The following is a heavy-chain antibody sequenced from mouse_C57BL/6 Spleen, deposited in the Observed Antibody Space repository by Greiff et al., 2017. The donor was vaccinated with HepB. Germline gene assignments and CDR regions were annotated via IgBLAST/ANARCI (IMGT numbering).Heavy chain of an antibody. Sequence: VQLKESGPELVKPGASVKIPCKASGYTFTDYNMDWVKQSHGKSLEWIGDINPNNGGTIYNQKFKGKATLTVDESSSTAYMELRSLTSEDTAVYYCARSGYYGNSAWFAYWGQGTLVTVSA. CDR3: ARSGYYGNSAWFAY. J-gene: IGHJ3*01. CDR2: INPNNGGT. CDR1: GYTFTDYN. V-gene: IGHV1-18*01. D-gene: IGHD2-1*01.